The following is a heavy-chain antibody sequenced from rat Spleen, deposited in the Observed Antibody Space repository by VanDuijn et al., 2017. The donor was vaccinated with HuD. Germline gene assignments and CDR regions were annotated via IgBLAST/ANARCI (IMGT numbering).Heavy chain of an antibody. Sequence: EVQLVESDGGFVQPGRSLKLSCAASGFTFSKYYMAWVRQAPKKGLEWVATIDYDGTGTYYRDSVKGRFTVSGDDAKSTLYLQMDSLRSEDTATYYCTTYGGLRNWFAYWGQGTLVTVSS. CDR2: IDYDGTGT. CDR3: TTYGGLRNWFAY. D-gene: IGHD4-1*01. CDR1: GFTFSKYY. V-gene: IGHV5-7*01. J-gene: IGHJ3*01.